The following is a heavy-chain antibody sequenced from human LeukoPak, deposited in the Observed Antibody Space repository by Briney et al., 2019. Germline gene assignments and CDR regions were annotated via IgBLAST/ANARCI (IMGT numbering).Heavy chain of an antibody. CDR1: GFIFSSYS. D-gene: IGHD1-1*01. CDR3: ARVRPGEGTFDY. J-gene: IGHJ4*02. V-gene: IGHV3-21*01. CDR2: IRSSSDYI. Sequence: PGGSLRLSCAASGFIFSSYSMNWVRQAPGKGLEWVSSIRSSSDYIYYADSVKGRFTISRDNAKNSLYLQMNSLRAEDTAVYYCARVRPGEGTFDYWGQGTLVTVSS.